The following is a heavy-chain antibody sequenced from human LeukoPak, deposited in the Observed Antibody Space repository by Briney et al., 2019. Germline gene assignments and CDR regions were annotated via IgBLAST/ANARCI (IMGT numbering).Heavy chain of an antibody. CDR3: ARVRGWAFDV. Sequence: PSGTLSLTCTVSGASISTFYWSWIRQPAGKGLEWIGRIYYSGGTNSNPSLKSRVTMSVDTSPSQFSLNLTSVTAADTGVYFCARVRGWAFDVWGQGTMVTISS. CDR1: GASISTFY. CDR2: IYYSGGT. V-gene: IGHV4-4*07. D-gene: IGHD5-24*01. J-gene: IGHJ3*01.